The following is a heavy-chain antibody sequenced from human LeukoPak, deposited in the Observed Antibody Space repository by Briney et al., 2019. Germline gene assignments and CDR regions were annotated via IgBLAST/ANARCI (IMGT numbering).Heavy chain of an antibody. V-gene: IGHV1-2*02. CDR1: GYTFTGYY. D-gene: IGHD3-3*01. CDR2: INPNSGGA. J-gene: IGHJ3*02. CDR3: ARSGSRVVSGASSDAFDI. Sequence: ASVKVSCKASGYTFTGYYMHWVRQAPGQGLEWMGWINPNSGGANYAQKFQGRVTMTRDTSISTAYMELSRLRSDDTAVYYCARSGSRVVSGASSDAFDIWGQGTMVTVSS.